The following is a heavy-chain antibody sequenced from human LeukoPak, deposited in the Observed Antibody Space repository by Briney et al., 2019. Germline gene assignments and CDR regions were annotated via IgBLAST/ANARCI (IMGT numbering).Heavy chain of an antibody. Sequence: PSETLSLTCTVSGGSISGGSYYWSWIRQPAGKGLEWIGRIYTSGSTNYNPSLKNRVTISVDTSKNQFSLKLSSVTAADTAVYYCAMNVDTAMESYYYYMDVWGKGTTVTISS. CDR3: AMNVDTAMESYYYYMDV. D-gene: IGHD5-18*01. V-gene: IGHV4-61*02. J-gene: IGHJ6*03. CDR2: IYTSGST. CDR1: GGSISGGSYY.